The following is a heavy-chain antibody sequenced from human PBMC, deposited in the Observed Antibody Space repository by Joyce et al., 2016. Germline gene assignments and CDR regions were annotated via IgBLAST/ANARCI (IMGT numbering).Heavy chain of an antibody. J-gene: IGHJ6*02. V-gene: IGHV1-69*12. CDR1: GGDFSNYT. Sequence: QVLLVQSGAAVKRPGSSLRVSCKSSGGDFSNYTVNWVRQAPGQRLEWMGGFLPFVVAAKYAEDFQGRVTLTADQSTRTAYLELSSLTSADTAVYYCARGGTSSDHYFFYTLDVWGPGTTVIVSS. CDR2: FLPFVVAA. CDR3: ARGGTSSDHYFFYTLDV. D-gene: IGHD1-14*01.